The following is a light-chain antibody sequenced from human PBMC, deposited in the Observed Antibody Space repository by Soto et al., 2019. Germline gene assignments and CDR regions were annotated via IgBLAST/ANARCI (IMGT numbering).Light chain of an antibody. CDR1: QYIASY. J-gene: IGKJ1*01. CDR3: QQSDTSPWT. V-gene: IGKV1-39*01. CDR2: AAT. Sequence: DIQMTQSPASLSASVGDRVTITCRSSQYIASYLNWYQQKPGKAPKLLISAATSLQSGVPSRFSGSESGTDFTLTITSLQPEDFATYYCQQSDTSPWTFGQGTKVEV.